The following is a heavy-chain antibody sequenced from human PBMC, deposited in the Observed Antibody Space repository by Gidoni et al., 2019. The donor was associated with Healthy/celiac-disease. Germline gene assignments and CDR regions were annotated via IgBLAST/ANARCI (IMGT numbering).Heavy chain of an antibody. CDR3: AHVLRFLEWLTGDDPESNWFDP. J-gene: IGHJ5*02. CDR1: GFSLSTSGVG. V-gene: IGHV2-5*02. D-gene: IGHD3-3*01. Sequence: QITLKESGPTLVKPTQTLTLTCTFSGFSLSTSGVGVGWIRQPPGKALEWLALIYWDDDKRYSPSLKSRLTITKDTSKNQVVLTMTNMDPVDTATYYCAHVLRFLEWLTGDDPESNWFDPWGQGTLVTVSS. CDR2: IYWDDDK.